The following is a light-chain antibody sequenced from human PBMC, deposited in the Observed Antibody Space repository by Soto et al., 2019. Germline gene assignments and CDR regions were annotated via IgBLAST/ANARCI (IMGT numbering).Light chain of an antibody. V-gene: IGKV1-5*01. CDR3: QQYNSYPYT. Sequence: DIQMTQSPSTLSASVGDRVTITCRASQSISSWLAWYQQKPGKAPKLLIYDASSLESGVQSRFSGSGSGTEFTLTISSLHPDDFATYYCQQYNSYPYTFGHGTKLEIK. CDR1: QSISSW. J-gene: IGKJ2*01. CDR2: DAS.